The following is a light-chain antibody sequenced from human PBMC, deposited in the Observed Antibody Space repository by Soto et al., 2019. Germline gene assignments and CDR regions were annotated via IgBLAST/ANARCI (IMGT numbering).Light chain of an antibody. V-gene: IGLV4-69*01. CDR1: CGHSSYA. Sequence: QSVLTQSPSASASPGASVKLTCTLSCGHSSYAIAWHQQQPEKGPRYLMKLNSDGSHSKGDGIPDRFSGSSSGAERYLTISSLQSEDEADYYCQTWGTGIVVFGGGTKLTVL. J-gene: IGLJ2*01. CDR2: LNSDGSH. CDR3: QTWGTGIVV.